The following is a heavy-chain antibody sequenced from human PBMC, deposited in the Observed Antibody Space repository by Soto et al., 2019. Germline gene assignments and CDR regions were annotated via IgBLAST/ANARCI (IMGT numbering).Heavy chain of an antibody. J-gene: IGHJ6*02. V-gene: IGHV3-30*18. D-gene: IGHD6-19*01. CDR3: AKLKEPLAVAGDYGMDV. Sequence: QEQLVESGGGVVQAGRPLRLSCAASGFTFSSFGVHWVRQAPGKGLEWVALISDDGTKMYYGDSVKGRFTISRDNSKNIAFLQMNSLRPEDTAVYFCAKLKEPLAVAGDYGMDVWGQGTTVTVSS. CDR1: GFTFSSFG. CDR2: ISDDGTKM.